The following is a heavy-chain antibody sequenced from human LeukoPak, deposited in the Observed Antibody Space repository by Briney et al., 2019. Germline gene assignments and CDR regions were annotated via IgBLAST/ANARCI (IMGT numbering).Heavy chain of an antibody. CDR2: IYTTGST. D-gene: IGHD3-22*01. CDR3: ARVTTGGYYNC. Sequence: SETLSLTCTVSGGSISSGTYYWSWIRQPAGKGLEWIGRIYTTGSTNYNPSLKSRVTMSTDTSKNQFSLKLSSVTAADTAVYYCARVTTGGYYNCWGQGTLVTVSS. V-gene: IGHV4-61*02. CDR1: GGSISSGTYY. J-gene: IGHJ4*02.